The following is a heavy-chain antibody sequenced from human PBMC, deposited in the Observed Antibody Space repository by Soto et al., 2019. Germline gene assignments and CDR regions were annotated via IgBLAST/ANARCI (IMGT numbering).Heavy chain of an antibody. D-gene: IGHD2-8*01. Sequence: ASVQVSCKASGGTFSSYAISWVRQAPGPGLEWMGGIIPIFGTANYPQKFQGRVTITADKSTSTAYMELSSLRSQDPAGYYCARVSRSMLGLVTVSFYEEAVGGQWAAGTVSS. CDR1: GGTFSSYA. CDR2: IIPIFGTA. V-gene: IGHV1-69*06. CDR3: ARVSRSMLGLVTVSFYEEAV. J-gene: IGHJ6*02.